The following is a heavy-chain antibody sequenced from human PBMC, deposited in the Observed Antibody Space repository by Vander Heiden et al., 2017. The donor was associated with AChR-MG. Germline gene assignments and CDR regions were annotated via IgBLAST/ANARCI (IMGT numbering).Heavy chain of an antibody. CDR3: ARDDCSGGSCYPGYFDL. D-gene: IGHD2-15*01. Sequence: QVQLQESGPGLVKPSQTLSLTCTVPGGSISSGDYYWSWIRQPPGKGLEWIGYIYYSGSTYYNPSLKSRVTISVDTSKNQFSLKLSSVTAADTAVYYCARDDCSGGSCYPGYFDLWGRGTLVTVSS. CDR1: GGSISSGDYY. V-gene: IGHV4-30-4*01. J-gene: IGHJ2*01. CDR2: IYYSGST.